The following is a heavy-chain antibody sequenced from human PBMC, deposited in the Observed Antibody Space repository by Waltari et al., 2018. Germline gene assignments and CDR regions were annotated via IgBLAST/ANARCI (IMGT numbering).Heavy chain of an antibody. J-gene: IGHJ4*02. CDR2: IYSGGST. V-gene: IGHV3-53*01. Sequence: EVQLVESGGGLIQPGGSLRLSCAASGFTVSSNYMSWVRQAQGKGLEWVSVIYSGGSTYDADSVKGRFTISRDNSKNTLYLQMNSLRAEDTAVYYCARGKYYYDSSGYEALVEGYYFDYWGQGTLVTVSS. D-gene: IGHD3-22*01. CDR3: ARGKYYYDSSGYEALVEGYYFDY. CDR1: GFTVSSNY.